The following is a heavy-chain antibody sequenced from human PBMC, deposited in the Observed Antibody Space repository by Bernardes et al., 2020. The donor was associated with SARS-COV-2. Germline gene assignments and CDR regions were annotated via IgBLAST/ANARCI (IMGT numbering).Heavy chain of an antibody. J-gene: IGHJ5*02. CDR2: INSDGSST. Sequence: GGSLRLSCTASGFTLSYWMHWVRQAPGKGLMWVSRINSDGSSTTYADSVKGRFTISRDNAKNTLYLQMSSLRAEDTAMYYCATLNPHYYEDSGPWGQGTLVTVSS. D-gene: IGHD3-22*01. CDR1: GFTLSYW. CDR3: ATLNPHYYEDSGP. V-gene: IGHV3-74*01.